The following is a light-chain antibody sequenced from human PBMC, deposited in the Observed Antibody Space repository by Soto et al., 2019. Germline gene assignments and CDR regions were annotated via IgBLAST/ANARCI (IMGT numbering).Light chain of an antibody. CDR3: QQYDNRSPLT. J-gene: IGKJ4*01. CDR1: QSVGSTY. Sequence: EIVLTQSPGTLSLSPGERATLSCRASQSVGSTYLAWYQQKPGQAPRLLIYGASSRATGIPDRFSGSGSGTDFTLTISRLEPEDFAVYYCQQYDNRSPLTFGGGTKVEI. V-gene: IGKV3-20*01. CDR2: GAS.